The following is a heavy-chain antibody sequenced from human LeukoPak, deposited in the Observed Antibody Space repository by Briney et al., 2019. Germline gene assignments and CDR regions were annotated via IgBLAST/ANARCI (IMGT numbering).Heavy chain of an antibody. CDR2: ISAYNGNT. D-gene: IGHD3-16*02. CDR3: ARADTYYDYVWGSSRAFDI. CDR1: GYTFTSYG. J-gene: IGHJ3*02. Sequence: GASVKVSCKASGYTFTSYGISWVRQAPGQGLELMGWISAYNGNTNYAQKLQGRVTMTTDTSTSTAYMELRSLRSDDTAVYYCARADTYYDYVWGSSRAFDIWGQGTMVTVSS. V-gene: IGHV1-18*01.